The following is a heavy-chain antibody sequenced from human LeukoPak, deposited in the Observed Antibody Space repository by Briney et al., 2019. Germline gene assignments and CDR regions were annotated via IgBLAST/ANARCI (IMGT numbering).Heavy chain of an antibody. CDR3: ARRGGYCGHDFGGGIEGYFDY. CDR1: GFTVSTHY. J-gene: IGHJ4*02. Sequence: SAGSLRLSCAASGFTVSTHYMNWVRQAPGKGLEWVSVIATADKTYYADSLKGRFTISRDNSNNTVFLQLNGVSPADTAVYYCARRGGYCGHDFGGGIEGYFDYWGQGTVVTVSP. V-gene: IGHV3-53*01. D-gene: IGHD5-12*01. CDR2: IATADKT.